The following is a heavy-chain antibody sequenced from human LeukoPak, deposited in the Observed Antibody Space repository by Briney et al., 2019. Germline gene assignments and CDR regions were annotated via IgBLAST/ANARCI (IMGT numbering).Heavy chain of an antibody. CDR2: ISTGSSFI. J-gene: IGHJ4*01. Sequence: GGSLRLSCAASGFTFSSYSMNWVRQAPGKGLEWVSSISTGSSFIYYADSVKGRFTISRDIAKNSLYLQMNSLRAEDTAVYYFARTDFHDKRIEHWGQGNPVT. CDR3: ARTDFHDKRIEH. D-gene: IGHD3-22*01. CDR1: GFTFSSYS. V-gene: IGHV3-21*01.